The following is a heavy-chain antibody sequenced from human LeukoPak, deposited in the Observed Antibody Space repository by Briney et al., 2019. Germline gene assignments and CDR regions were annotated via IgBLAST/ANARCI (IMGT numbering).Heavy chain of an antibody. Sequence: QSGGSLRLSRSASGFTFSSYGMHWVRQAPGKGLXXXAVIWYDGSNKYYADSVKGRFTISRDNSKNTLYLQMNSLRAEDTAVYYCAGDYGEYYYGMDVWGQGTTVTVSS. CDR2: IWYDGSNK. D-gene: IGHD4-17*01. CDR1: GFTFSSYG. CDR3: AGDYGEYYYGMDV. V-gene: IGHV3-33*01. J-gene: IGHJ6*02.